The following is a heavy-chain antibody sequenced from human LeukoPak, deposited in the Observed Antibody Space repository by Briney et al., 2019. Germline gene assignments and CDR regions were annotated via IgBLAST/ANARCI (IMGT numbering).Heavy chain of an antibody. Sequence: GGSLRLSCAASGITFSSYAMSWVRQAPGKGLEWVSAISGSGGSTYYADSVKGRFTISRDNSKNTLYLQMNSLRAEDTAVYYCAKVGCCSNRYYYYYYYMDVWGKGTTVTVSS. CDR3: AKVGCCSNRYYYYYYYMDV. V-gene: IGHV3-23*01. CDR2: ISGSGGST. D-gene: IGHD2-2*01. J-gene: IGHJ6*03. CDR1: GITFSSYA.